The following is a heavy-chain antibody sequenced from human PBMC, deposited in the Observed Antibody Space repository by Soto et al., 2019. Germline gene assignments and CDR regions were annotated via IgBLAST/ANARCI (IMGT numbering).Heavy chain of an antibody. CDR3: ARLGDGYNNWYFDL. Sequence: PGGSLRLSCAVSGFTFSSYDMHWVRQATGKGLEWVSAIGTAGDTYYPGSVKGRFTISRENAKNSLYLQMNSLRAGDTAVYYCARLGDGYNNWYFDLWGRGTLVTVSS. V-gene: IGHV3-13*01. D-gene: IGHD5-12*01. CDR2: IGTAGDT. CDR1: GFTFSSYD. J-gene: IGHJ2*01.